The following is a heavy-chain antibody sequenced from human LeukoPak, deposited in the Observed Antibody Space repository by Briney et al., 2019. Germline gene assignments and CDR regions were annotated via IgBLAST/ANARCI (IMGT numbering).Heavy chain of an antibody. D-gene: IGHD1-7*01. J-gene: IGHJ4*02. CDR3: AKLPCDWNFGLDY. CDR1: GFTFSSYA. V-gene: IGHV3-23*01. Sequence: GGSLRLSCAASGFTFSSYAMSWVRQAPGKGLEWVSAISGSGGSTYYADSVKGWFTISRDNSKNTLYLQMNSLRAEDTAVYYCAKLPCDWNFGLDYWGQGTLVTVSS. CDR2: ISGSGGST.